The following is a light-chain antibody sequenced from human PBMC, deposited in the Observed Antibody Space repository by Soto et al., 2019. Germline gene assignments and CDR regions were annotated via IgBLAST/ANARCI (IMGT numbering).Light chain of an antibody. J-gene: IGKJ1*01. CDR2: GAS. CDR1: QRVSSSY. V-gene: IGKV3-20*01. Sequence: EIVLTQSPGTLSLSPGERATLSCRASQRVSSSYLAWYQQKPGQAPRLLIYGASSRATGVPDRFSGSGSGTDFTLTITSLEPEDFALYYCHQYGSSPQTFGQGTEVEIK. CDR3: HQYGSSPQT.